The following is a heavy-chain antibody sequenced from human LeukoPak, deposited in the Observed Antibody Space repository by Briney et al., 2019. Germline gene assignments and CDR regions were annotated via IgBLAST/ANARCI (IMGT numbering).Heavy chain of an antibody. V-gene: IGHV3-30-3*01. CDR2: ISYDGSNK. D-gene: IGHD2-2*01. J-gene: IGHJ6*04. CDR3: ASMQVYCSSTSCYDIGMDV. Sequence: GGSLRLSCAASGFTFSSYAMHWVRQAPGKELEWVAVISYDGSNKYYADSVKGRFTISRDNSKNTLYLQMNSLRAEDTAVYYCASMQVYCSSTSCYDIGMDVWGKGTTVTVSS. CDR1: GFTFSSYA.